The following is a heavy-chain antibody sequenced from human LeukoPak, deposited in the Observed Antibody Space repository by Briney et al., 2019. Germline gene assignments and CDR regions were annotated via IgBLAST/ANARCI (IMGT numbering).Heavy chain of an antibody. CDR2: ISSSGSTI. J-gene: IGHJ6*04. V-gene: IGHV3-48*03. D-gene: IGHD3-10*01. Sequence: PGGSLRLSCAASGFTFSSYEMNWVRQAPGKGLEWVSYISSSGSTIYYADSVKGRFTISRDNAKNSLYLQMNSLRAEDTAVYYCARDERGRGVIIEYYYYGMDVWGKGTTVTVSS. CDR3: ARDERGRGVIIEYYYYGMDV. CDR1: GFTFSSYE.